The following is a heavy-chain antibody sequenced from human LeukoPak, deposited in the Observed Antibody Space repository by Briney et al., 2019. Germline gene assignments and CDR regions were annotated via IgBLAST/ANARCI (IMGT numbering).Heavy chain of an antibody. V-gene: IGHV1-2*02. CDR3: AYGPIPYYFDY. CDR2: INPNSGGT. J-gene: IGHJ4*02. Sequence: ASVKVSCKASGYTFTGYYMHWVRQAPGQGLEVMGWINPNSGGTNYAQKLQGRVTMTRDTSISTAYMELSRLRSDDTAVYYCAYGPIPYYFDYWGQGTLVTVSS. D-gene: IGHD2-2*02. CDR1: GYTFTGYY.